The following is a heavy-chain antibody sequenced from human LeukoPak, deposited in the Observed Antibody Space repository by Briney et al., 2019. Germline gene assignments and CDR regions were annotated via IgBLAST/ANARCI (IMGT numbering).Heavy chain of an antibody. CDR2: ISYDGSNK. V-gene: IGHV3-30-3*01. D-gene: IGHD5-18*01. CDR3: ARDRQDTAMVTLFDY. CDR1: GFTFSSYA. Sequence: QPGRSLRLFCAASGFTFSSYAMHWVRQAPGKGLEWVAVISYDGSNKYYADSVKGRFTISRDNSKNTLYLQMNSLRAEDTAVYYCARDRQDTAMVTLFDYWGQGTLVTVSS. J-gene: IGHJ4*02.